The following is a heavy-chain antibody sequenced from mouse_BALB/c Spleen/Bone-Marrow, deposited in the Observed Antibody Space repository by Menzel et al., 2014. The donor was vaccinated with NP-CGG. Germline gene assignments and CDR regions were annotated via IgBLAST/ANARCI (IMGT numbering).Heavy chain of an antibody. D-gene: IGHD6-1*01. J-gene: IGHJ2*01. CDR1: GYTFTSYV. V-gene: IGHV1-14*01. CDR2: VNPYNDGT. Sequence: EVKLVESGPELVKPGASVRMSCKASGYTFTSYVMHWVKQKPGQGLEWIGYVNPYNDGTKYNEKFKGKATLTSDKSSSAAYMELSSLTSEDSAVYYCARRGRIAEALGYWGQGTTLTVSS. CDR3: ARRGRIAEALGY.